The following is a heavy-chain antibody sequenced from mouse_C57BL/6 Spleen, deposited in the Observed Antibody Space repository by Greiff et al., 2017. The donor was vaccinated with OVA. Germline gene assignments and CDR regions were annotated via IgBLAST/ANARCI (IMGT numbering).Heavy chain of an antibody. J-gene: IGHJ2*01. V-gene: IGHV1-9*01. CDR2: ILPGSGST. CDR1: GYTFTGYW. D-gene: IGHD4-1*01. Sequence: VQLQQSGAELMKPGASVKLSCKATGYTFTGYWIEWVKQRPGHGLEWIGEILPGSGSTNYNEKFKGKATFTADTSSNTAYMQLSSLTTDDSAIYYCAREGLGRRGFLDYWGQGTTLTVSS. CDR3: AREGLGRRGFLDY.